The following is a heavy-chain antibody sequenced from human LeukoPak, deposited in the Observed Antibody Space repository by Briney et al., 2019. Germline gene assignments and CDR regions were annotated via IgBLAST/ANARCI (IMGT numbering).Heavy chain of an antibody. Sequence: SETLSLTCAVYGGSFSGYYWSWIRQPPGKGMEWIGEINHSGSTNYNPSLKSRVTISVDTCKNQFSLKLSSVTAADTAVYYCARGTYSGSYYDRYYFDYWGQGTLVTVSS. CDR1: GGSFSGYY. CDR3: ARGTYSGSYYDRYYFDY. D-gene: IGHD1-26*01. V-gene: IGHV4-34*01. J-gene: IGHJ4*02. CDR2: INHSGST.